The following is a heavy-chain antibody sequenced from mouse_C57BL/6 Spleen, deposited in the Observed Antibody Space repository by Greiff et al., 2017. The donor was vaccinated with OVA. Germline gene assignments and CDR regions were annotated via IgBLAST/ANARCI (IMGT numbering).Heavy chain of an antibody. V-gene: IGHV1-59*01. J-gene: IGHJ2*01. CDR1: GYTFTSYW. Sequence: VQLQQPGAELVRPGTSVKLSCKASGYTFTSYWMHWVKQRPGQGLEWIGVIDPSDSYTNYNQKFKGKATLTVDTSSSTAYMQLSSLTSEDSAVYYCARSWGDGYYFDYWGQGTTLTVSS. CDR3: ARSWGDGYYFDY. CDR2: IDPSDSYT. D-gene: IGHD3-3*01.